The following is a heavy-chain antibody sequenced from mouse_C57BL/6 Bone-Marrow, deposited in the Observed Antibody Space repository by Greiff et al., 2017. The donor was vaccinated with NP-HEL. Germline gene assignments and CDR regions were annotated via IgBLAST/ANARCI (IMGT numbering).Heavy chain of an antibody. Sequence: QVHVKQSGTELVKPGASVKLSCKASGYTFTSYWMHWVKQRPGQGLEWIGNINPSNGGTNYNEKFKSKATLTVDKSSSTAYMQLSSLTSEDSAVYYCARANWDDAMDYWGQGTSVTVSS. J-gene: IGHJ4*01. CDR3: ARANWDDAMDY. V-gene: IGHV1-53*01. D-gene: IGHD4-1*01. CDR2: INPSNGGT. CDR1: GYTFTSYW.